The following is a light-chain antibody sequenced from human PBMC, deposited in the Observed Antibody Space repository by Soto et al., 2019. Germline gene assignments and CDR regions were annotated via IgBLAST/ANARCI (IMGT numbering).Light chain of an antibody. V-gene: IGKV1-5*03. CDR3: QQYNSYSLT. CDR2: KAS. Sequence: DIHIAHSPSTLSWSFVERVTITCLASQSVTTWLAWYQQKPGKAPKLLIYKASSLQSGVPSRFSGSGSGTEFTLTISSLQPDDFATYYCQQYNSYSLTFGQGTKVDIK. CDR1: QSVTTW. J-gene: IGKJ1*01.